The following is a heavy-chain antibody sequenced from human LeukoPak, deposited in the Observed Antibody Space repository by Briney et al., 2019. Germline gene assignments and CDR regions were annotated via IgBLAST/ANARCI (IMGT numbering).Heavy chain of an antibody. D-gene: IGHD1-7*01. Sequence: SQTLSLTCAISGDSVSSNSAAWNWIRQSPSRGLEWLGRTYYRSKWNKNYAASVKSRITINPDTTKNQLSLQLNSVTPEDTAVYYCARGYMGTTDYWGQGTLVIVSS. J-gene: IGHJ4*02. CDR2: TYYRSKWNK. CDR3: ARGYMGTTDY. V-gene: IGHV6-1*01. CDR1: GDSVSSNSAA.